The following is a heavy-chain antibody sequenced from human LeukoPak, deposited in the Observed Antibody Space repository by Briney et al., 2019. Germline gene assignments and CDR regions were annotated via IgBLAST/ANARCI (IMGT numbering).Heavy chain of an antibody. V-gene: IGHV1-2*02. CDR3: ARVDIAARVPDY. CDR1: GYTFTGYF. J-gene: IGHJ4*02. CDR2: INPNSGGT. D-gene: IGHD6-6*01. Sequence: GASVRVSRKASGYTFTGYFMHWVRQAPGQGLEWMGRINPNSGGTNYAQKFQGRVTMTRDTSISTAYMELSRLRSDDTAVYYCARVDIAARVPDYWGQGTLVTVSS.